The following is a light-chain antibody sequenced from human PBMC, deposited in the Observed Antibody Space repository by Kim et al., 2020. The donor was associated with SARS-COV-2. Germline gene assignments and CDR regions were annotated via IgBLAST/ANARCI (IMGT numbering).Light chain of an antibody. V-gene: IGLV2-14*01. J-gene: IGLJ2*01. CDR2: ELN. CDR1: SSDVGAYNS. CDR3: SSNTTTNTLGV. Sequence: QSALTQPASVSGSPGQSITISCTGSSSDVGAYNSVSWYQQHPGKAPKLIIYELNNRPSGVSDRFSGSKSGNTASLTISGLQTGDEADYYCSSNTTTNTLGVFGGGTQLTVL.